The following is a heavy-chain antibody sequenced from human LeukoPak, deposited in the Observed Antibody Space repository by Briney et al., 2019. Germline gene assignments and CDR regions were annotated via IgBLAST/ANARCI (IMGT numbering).Heavy chain of an antibody. CDR2: LSTSGGVT. CDR1: GFTFSSYW. CDR3: TREDNWYFDL. J-gene: IGHJ2*01. Sequence: GGSLRLSCAASGFTFSSYWMSWVRQAPGKGLEWVSALSTSGGVTHYADSVKGRFTISRDNAKSSLYLQLNSLTAEDTAVYYCTREDNWYFDLWGRGTLVTVSS. V-gene: IGHV3-21*04.